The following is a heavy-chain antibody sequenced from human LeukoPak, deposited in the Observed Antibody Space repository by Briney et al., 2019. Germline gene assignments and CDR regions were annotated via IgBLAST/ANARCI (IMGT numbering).Heavy chain of an antibody. J-gene: IGHJ4*02. Sequence: SETLSLTCTVSGGSISSGGYYWSWIRQHPGKGLEWIGYIYYSGSTSYNPSINSRVTISLDTSKNQFSLNLSSVTAADTAVYYCARRESSGFFDYWGQGTLVTVSS. D-gene: IGHD6-19*01. CDR3: ARRESSGFFDY. CDR2: IYYSGST. V-gene: IGHV4-61*08. CDR1: GGSISSGGYY.